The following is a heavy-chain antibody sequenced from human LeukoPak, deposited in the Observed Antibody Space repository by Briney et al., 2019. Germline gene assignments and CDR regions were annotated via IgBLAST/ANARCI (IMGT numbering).Heavy chain of an antibody. D-gene: IGHD6-13*01. Sequence: GASVKVSCKASGYTFTGYYMHLVRQAPGQGLEWMGWINPNSGGTNYAQKFQGRVTMTRDTSISTAYMELSRLRSDDTAVYYCARIAAAGTVHWFDPWGQGALVTVSS. J-gene: IGHJ5*02. V-gene: IGHV1-2*02. CDR3: ARIAAAGTVHWFDP. CDR2: INPNSGGT. CDR1: GYTFTGYY.